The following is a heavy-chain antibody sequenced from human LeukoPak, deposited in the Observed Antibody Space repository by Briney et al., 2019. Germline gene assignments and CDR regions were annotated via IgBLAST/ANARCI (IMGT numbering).Heavy chain of an antibody. D-gene: IGHD2-21*01. J-gene: IGHJ1*01. Sequence: EASVNVSCKASGGTFSSHAISWVRQAPGQGLEWMGGIVPIFGTAKYAQKFQGRVTITADESTSTAYMALSSLRSEDTAVYYCARDSSEFRSLIPHWGQGTLVTVSS. CDR1: GGTFSSHA. CDR3: ARDSSEFRSLIPH. CDR2: IVPIFGTA. V-gene: IGHV1-69*13.